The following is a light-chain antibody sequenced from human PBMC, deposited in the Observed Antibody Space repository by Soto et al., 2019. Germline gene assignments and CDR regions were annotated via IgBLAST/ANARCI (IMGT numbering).Light chain of an antibody. Sequence: DIVLTQSPSTLSLYPGARATLSCRASRGISSYLAWYKQRPGQAPRLLIYDASNRATGIPARFIGSGSGTDFTLPLRSLEPEEFAVYFCPQRTNWPTCGHWHKVDLK. CDR2: DAS. V-gene: IGKV3-11*01. CDR3: PQRTNWPT. J-gene: IGKJ1*01. CDR1: RGISSY.